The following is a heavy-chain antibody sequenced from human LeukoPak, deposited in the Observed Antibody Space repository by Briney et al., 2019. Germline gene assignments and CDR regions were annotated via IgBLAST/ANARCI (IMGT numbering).Heavy chain of an antibody. J-gene: IGHJ6*03. CDR3: ARGANYYDSSGYHYYYYYCMDV. Sequence: PSETLSLTCAVYGGSFSGYYWSWIRQPPGKGLEWIGEINHSGSTNYNPSLKSRVTISVDTSKNQFSLKLSSVTAADTAVYYCARGANYYDSSGYHYYYYYCMDVWGKGTTDTVSS. CDR1: GGSFSGYY. D-gene: IGHD3-22*01. V-gene: IGHV4-34*01. CDR2: INHSGST.